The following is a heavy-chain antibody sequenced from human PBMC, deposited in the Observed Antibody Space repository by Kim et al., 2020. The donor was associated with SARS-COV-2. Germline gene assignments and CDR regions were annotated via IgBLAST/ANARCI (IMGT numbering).Heavy chain of an antibody. J-gene: IGHJ4*02. V-gene: IGHV3-74*01. CDR2: INRDGSRT. D-gene: IGHD2-21*02. CDR3: ARVPAGRCDTDCYAFLDN. Sequence: GGSLRLSCAASGFTYSGHWMYWVRQAPGKGLVWVSRINRDGSRTNYADSVKGRFIISRDDAKNTLYLQMNSLLVEDTAVYFCARVPAGRCDTDCYAFLDNWGQGILVSVSS. CDR1: GFTYSGHW.